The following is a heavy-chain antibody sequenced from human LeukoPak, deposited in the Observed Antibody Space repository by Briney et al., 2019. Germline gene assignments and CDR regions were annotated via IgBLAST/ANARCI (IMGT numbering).Heavy chain of an antibody. Sequence: PSETLSLTCAVSSYSFTSGYYWGWLRQPPGKGLEWIGSFYYAGNTYYNPSLKSRVTVSVDTSNNQLSLKLTSVTAADTAVYYCERGQGYFDLWGRGTLVSVSS. CDR3: ERGQGYFDL. CDR2: FYYAGNT. CDR1: SYSFTSGYY. J-gene: IGHJ2*01. V-gene: IGHV4-38-2*01.